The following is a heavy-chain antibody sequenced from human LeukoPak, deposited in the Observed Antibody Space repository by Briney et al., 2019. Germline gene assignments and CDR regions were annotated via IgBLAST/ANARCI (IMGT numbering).Heavy chain of an antibody. CDR2: TSKDGSNK. J-gene: IGHJ4*02. D-gene: IGHD3-22*01. CDR3: ARYHYDSSGYPYYFDY. CDR1: GFPFSDFA. V-gene: IGHV3-30*14. Sequence: GGSLRLSCAASGFPFSDFAMHWVRQAPGKGLEWLAVTSKDGSNKYYADSVKGRFTISRDNSKNTVFLQLNSLRAEDTAVYYCARYHYDSSGYPYYFDYWGQGTLVTVSS.